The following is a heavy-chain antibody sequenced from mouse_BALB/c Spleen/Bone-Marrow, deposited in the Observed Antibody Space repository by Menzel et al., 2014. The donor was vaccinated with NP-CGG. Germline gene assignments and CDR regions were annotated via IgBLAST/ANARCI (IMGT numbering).Heavy chain of an antibody. CDR1: GFTFSDYY. CDR3: ARRWFAY. Sequence: EVQLVESGGGLVKPGGSLELSCAASGFTFSDYYMYWVRQTPEKRLEWVATISDGGSYTYYPDSVKGRFTISRDNAKNNLYLQMSSLKSEDTAMYYCARRWFAYWGQGTLVTVSA. V-gene: IGHV5-4*02. CDR2: ISDGGSYT. J-gene: IGHJ3*01.